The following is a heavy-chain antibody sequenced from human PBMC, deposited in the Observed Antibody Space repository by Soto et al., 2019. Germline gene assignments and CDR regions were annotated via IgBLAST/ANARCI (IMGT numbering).Heavy chain of an antibody. J-gene: IGHJ4*02. CDR1: GGTFSSYA. CDR3: TRERGRRYNDGRGYYYSAY. CDR2: FIPIFGTT. D-gene: IGHD3-22*01. V-gene: IGHV1-69*01. Sequence: QVHLVQSGAEVKKPGSSVKVSCKASGGTFSSYAISWVRQAPGQGLEWMGGFIPIFGTTNYAQKFQGRVTITADESTSTADMELSSLRSEDTAVYDCTRERGRRYNDGRGYYYSAYWGQGTLVTVAS.